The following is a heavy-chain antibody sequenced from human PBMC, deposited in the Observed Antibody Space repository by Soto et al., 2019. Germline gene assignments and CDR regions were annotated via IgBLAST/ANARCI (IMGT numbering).Heavy chain of an antibody. CDR3: ARVVAVACIFREGRYSYGMDV. V-gene: IGHV1-18*01. Sequence: ASVKVSCKASGYTFTSYGISWVRQAPGQGLEWMGWISAYNGNTNYAQKLQGRVTMTTDTSTSTAYMELRSLRSDDTAVYYCARVVAVACIFREGRYSYGMDVWCQGTTVTRSS. CDR1: GYTFTSYG. D-gene: IGHD6-19*01. J-gene: IGHJ6*02. CDR2: ISAYNGNT.